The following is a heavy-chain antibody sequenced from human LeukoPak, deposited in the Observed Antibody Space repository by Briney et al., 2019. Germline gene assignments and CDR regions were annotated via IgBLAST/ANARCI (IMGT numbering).Heavy chain of an antibody. CDR1: GFVVSDSF. CDR2: IYSGGRT. CDR3: ARDCCTNIWWGH. Sequence: GGSLRLSCAGSGFVVSDSFMSWVRQAPGKGLEWVSVIYSGGRTDYADSVKGRFTISRDESKNTVYLQMHSLRAEDTAVYYCARDCCTNIWWGHWGQGTLVTVPS. V-gene: IGHV3-53*01. D-gene: IGHD2-8*02. J-gene: IGHJ4*02.